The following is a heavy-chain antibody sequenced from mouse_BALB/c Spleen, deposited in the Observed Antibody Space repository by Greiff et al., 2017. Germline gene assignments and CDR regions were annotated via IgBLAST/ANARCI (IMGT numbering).Heavy chain of an antibody. CDR1: GYTFTSYW. Sequence: QVQLQQPGAELVKPGASVKLSCKASGYTFTSYWMHWVKQRPGQGLEWIGEIDPSDSYTNYNQKFKGKATLTVDKSSSTAYMQLSSLTSEDSAVYYCARGGWLRPMDYWGQGTSVTVSS. J-gene: IGHJ4*01. V-gene: IGHV1-69*02. CDR3: ARGGWLRPMDY. CDR2: IDPSDSYT. D-gene: IGHD2-2*01.